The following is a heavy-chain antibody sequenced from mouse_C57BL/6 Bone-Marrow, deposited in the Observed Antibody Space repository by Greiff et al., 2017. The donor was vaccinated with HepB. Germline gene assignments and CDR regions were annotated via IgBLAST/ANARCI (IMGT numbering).Heavy chain of an antibody. J-gene: IGHJ4*01. V-gene: IGHV1-81*01. CDR2: IYPRSCNT. Sequence: VHLVESGAELARPGASVKLSCKASGYTFTSYGISWVKQRTGQGLEWIGEIYPRSCNTYYNEKFKGKATLTADKSSSTAYMELRSLTSEDSAVYFCARRHYYGSSYYYAMDYWGQGTSVTVSS. D-gene: IGHD1-1*01. CDR3: ARRHYYGSSYYYAMDY. CDR1: GYTFTSYG.